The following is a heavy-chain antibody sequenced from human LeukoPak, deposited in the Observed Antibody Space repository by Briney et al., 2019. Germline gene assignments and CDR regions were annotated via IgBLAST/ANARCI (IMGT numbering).Heavy chain of an antibody. CDR2: IYASASA. J-gene: IGHJ5*02. CDR1: GDSISSGGYH. Sequence: PSETLSLTCTVSGDSISSGGYHWSWIRQAAGKGLQWIGRIYASASADYNTSLKSRVTISVDTSKNQLFLKLTSVTAADTAVYYCARGPSTANWFDPWGQGTLVTVSS. V-gene: IGHV4-61*02. CDR3: ARGPSTANWFDP. D-gene: IGHD4-17*01.